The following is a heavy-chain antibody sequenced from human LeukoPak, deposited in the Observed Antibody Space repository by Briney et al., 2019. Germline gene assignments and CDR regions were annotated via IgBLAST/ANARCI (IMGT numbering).Heavy chain of an antibody. V-gene: IGHV1-2*02. J-gene: IGHJ6*02. CDR2: INPNSGGT. Sequence: ASVKVSCKASGYTFTGYYMHWVRQAPGQGLEWMGWINPNSGGTNYAQKFQGRVTMTRDTSISTAYMELSRLRSDDTAVYYCARWPYCSSTSCYKRFNYYYGMDVWGQGTTVTVSS. CDR3: ARWPYCSSTSCYKRFNYYYGMDV. CDR1: GYTFTGYY. D-gene: IGHD2-2*02.